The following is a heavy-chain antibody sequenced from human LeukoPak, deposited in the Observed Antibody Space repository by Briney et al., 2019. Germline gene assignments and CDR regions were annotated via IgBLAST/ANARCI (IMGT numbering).Heavy chain of an antibody. Sequence: GGSLRLSCAASGFTFSGYWMHWVRQAPGKGLVWVSRINSDGSSTNYADSVKGRFTISRDNSKNTLYLQMNSLRAEDTAVYYCARTTIPYCSGGSCYGMDVWGQGTTVTVSS. CDR2: INSDGSST. CDR3: ARTTIPYCSGGSCYGMDV. D-gene: IGHD2-15*01. V-gene: IGHV3-74*01. CDR1: GFTFSGYW. J-gene: IGHJ6*02.